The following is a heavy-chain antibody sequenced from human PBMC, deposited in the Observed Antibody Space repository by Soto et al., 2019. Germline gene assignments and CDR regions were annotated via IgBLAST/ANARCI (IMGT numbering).Heavy chain of an antibody. Sequence: SVKVSCKASVFTSSGISWVRQAPGQGLEWMGGIIPIFGTANYAQKFQGRVTITADESTSTAYMELSSLRSEDTAVYYCARGSYYFDYWGQGTLVTVSS. V-gene: IGHV1-69*13. J-gene: IGHJ4*02. CDR3: ARGSYYFDY. D-gene: IGHD6-6*01. CDR2: IIPIFGTA. CDR1: VFTSSG.